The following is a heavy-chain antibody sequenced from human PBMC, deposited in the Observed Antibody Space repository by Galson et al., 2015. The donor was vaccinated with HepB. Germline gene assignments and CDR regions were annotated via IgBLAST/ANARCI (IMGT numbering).Heavy chain of an antibody. CDR3: ARGGPPWESSGWYPHCYYYMDV. V-gene: IGHV1-8*01. D-gene: IGHD6-19*01. J-gene: IGHJ6*03. CDR1: GYTFTSYD. Sequence: SVKVSCKASGYTFTSYDINWVRQATGQGLEWMGWMNPNSGNTGYAQKFQGRVTMTRNTSISTAYMELSSLRSEDTAVYYCARGGPPWESSGWYPHCYYYMDVWGKGTTVTVSS. CDR2: MNPNSGNT.